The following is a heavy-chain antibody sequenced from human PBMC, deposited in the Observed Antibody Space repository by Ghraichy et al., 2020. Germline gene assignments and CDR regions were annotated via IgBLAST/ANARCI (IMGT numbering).Heavy chain of an antibody. D-gene: IGHD3-22*01. CDR3: ARVATDDSSGYYYGSWLDP. J-gene: IGHJ5*02. CDR1: GGIFSSHS. V-gene: IGHV1-69*13. Sequence: SVKVSCKASGGIFSSHSISWVRQAPGQGLEWLGGIIPTFGAANYAQKFQARVTITEDASTSTAYMELTSLESEDTAVYYCARVATDDSSGYYYGSWLDPWGQGTLVTVSS. CDR2: IIPTFGAA.